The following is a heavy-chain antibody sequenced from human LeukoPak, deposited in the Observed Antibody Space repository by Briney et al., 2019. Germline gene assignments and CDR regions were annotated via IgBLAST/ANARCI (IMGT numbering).Heavy chain of an antibody. CDR2: INPNSGGT. J-gene: IGHJ5*02. V-gene: IGHV1-2*02. CDR3: ARDRKYYYDSSGYSTGADP. Sequence: ASVKVSCKASGYTFTGYYMHWVRQASGQGLEWMGWINPNSGGTNYAQKFQGRVTMTRDTSISTAYMELSRLRSDDTAVYYCARDRKYYYDSSGYSTGADPWGQGTLVTVSS. D-gene: IGHD3-22*01. CDR1: GYTFTGYY.